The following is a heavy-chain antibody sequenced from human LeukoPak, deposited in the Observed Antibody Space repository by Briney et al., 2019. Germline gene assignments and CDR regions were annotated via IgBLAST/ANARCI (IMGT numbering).Heavy chain of an antibody. CDR1: GYTFTSYG. D-gene: IGHD4-17*01. CDR3: ARGRYDYGDFSVFDY. J-gene: IGHJ4*02. V-gene: IGHV1-18*04. CDR2: ISAYNGNT. Sequence: ASVKISCKASGYTFTSYGISWVRQAPGQGLEWMGWISAYNGNTNYAQKLQGRVTMTTDTSTSTAYMALRSLRSDDTAVYYCARGRYDYGDFSVFDYWGQGTLVTVSS.